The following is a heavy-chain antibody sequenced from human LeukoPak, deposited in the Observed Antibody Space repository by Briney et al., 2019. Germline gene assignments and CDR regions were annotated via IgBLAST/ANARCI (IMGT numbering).Heavy chain of an antibody. D-gene: IGHD3-9*01. J-gene: IGHJ6*03. V-gene: IGHV1-18*01. CDR3: ARAGYYDILTGSYYYMDV. CDR1: GYTFTSYG. CDR2: ISAYNGNT. Sequence: ASVKVSCKASGYTFTSYGISWVRQAPGQGLEWLGWISAYNGNTNYAQKLQGRVTMTTDTSTSTAYMELRSLRSDDTAVYYCARAGYYDILTGSYYYMDVWGKGTTVTISS.